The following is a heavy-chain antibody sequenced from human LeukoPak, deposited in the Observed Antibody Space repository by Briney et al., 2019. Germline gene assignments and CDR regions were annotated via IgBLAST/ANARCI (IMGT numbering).Heavy chain of an antibody. V-gene: IGHV1-3*01. CDR2: INAGNGNT. D-gene: IGHD6-19*01. Sequence: GASVKVSCKASGYTFTSYAMHWVRQDPGQRLEWMGWINAGNGNTKYSQKFQGRVTITRDTSASTAYMELSSLRSEDTAVYYCAWGDSSGWYYFDYWGQGTLVTVSS. CDR1: GYTFTSYA. CDR3: AWGDSSGWYYFDY. J-gene: IGHJ4*02.